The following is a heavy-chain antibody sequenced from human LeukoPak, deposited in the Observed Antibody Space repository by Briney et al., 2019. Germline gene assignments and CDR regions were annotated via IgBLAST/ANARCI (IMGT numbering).Heavy chain of an antibody. CDR1: GFTFSSYA. V-gene: IGHV3-30-3*01. CDR3: ARDSVGATNYFDY. CDR2: ISYDGSNK. J-gene: IGHJ4*02. Sequence: GGSLRLSCAASGFTFSSYAMHWVRQAPGKGLEWVAVISYDGSNKYYADSVKGRFTISRDNSKNTLYLQMNSLRAEDTAVYYCARDSVGATNYFDYWGQGTLVTVSS. D-gene: IGHD1-26*01.